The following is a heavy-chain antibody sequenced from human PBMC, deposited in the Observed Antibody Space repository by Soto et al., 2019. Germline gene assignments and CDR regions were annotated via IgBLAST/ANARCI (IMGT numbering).Heavy chain of an antibody. J-gene: IGHJ5*01. V-gene: IGHV3-23*01. CDR2: SSGSGGST. D-gene: IGHD5-18*01. CDR1: GVTVTSYG. CDR3: AKVYASSSGYVDS. Sequence: PWGSLRLSCAASGVTVTSYGMTCVRRAPGKGLEGGSMSSGSGGSTAYADSVKGRFAISRDNSKNTLYLQMNSLRAEETAVYYCAKVYASSSGYVDSWGQGTLVTVSS.